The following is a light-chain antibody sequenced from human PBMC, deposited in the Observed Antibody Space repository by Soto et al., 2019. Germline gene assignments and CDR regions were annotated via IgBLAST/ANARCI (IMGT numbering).Light chain of an antibody. J-gene: IGLJ1*01. Sequence: QSALTQPASVSGSPGQSITISCTGSSSDVGGYHYVSWYQQYPGKAPKLVIYDVSKRPSGVPDRFSGSKSGNTASLTISGLQAEDEADYYCCSYAGSYTFVFGTGTKLTVL. CDR2: DVS. CDR1: SSDVGGYHY. CDR3: CSYAGSYTFV. V-gene: IGLV2-11*01.